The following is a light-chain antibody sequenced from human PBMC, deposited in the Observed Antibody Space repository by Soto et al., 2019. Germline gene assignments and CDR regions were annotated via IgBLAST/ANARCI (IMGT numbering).Light chain of an antibody. J-gene: IGLJ3*02. Sequence: QSVLTQPPSASGSPGQSVTISCTGTSTDVGAYNYVSWYQQHPGEAPKLMIYEVTKRPSGVPDRFSGSKSGNTASLTVSGLQTEDEADYYCGSHAGNSNLVFGGGTKLTVL. CDR1: STDVGAYNY. CDR3: GSHAGNSNLV. CDR2: EVT. V-gene: IGLV2-8*01.